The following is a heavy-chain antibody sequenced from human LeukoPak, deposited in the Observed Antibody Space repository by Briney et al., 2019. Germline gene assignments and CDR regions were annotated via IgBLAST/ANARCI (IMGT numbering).Heavy chain of an antibody. D-gene: IGHD3-16*01. CDR3: AGGGNFDF. J-gene: IGHJ4*02. CDR2: IIPVFGTA. Sequence: SVKVSCKASGGTFSSYAISWVRQAPGQGLEWMGGIIPVFGTANYAQNYQGRVTITADESTSTVYMELTSLKSEDTAVYFCAGGGNFDFWGQGTLVTVSS. V-gene: IGHV1-69*01. CDR1: GGTFSSYA.